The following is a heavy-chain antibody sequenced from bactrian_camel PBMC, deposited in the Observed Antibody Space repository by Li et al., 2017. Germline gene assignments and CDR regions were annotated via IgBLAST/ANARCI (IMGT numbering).Heavy chain of an antibody. CDR2: IYTGGGST. CDR1: RNSKRRHC. J-gene: IGHJ4*01. Sequence: QLVESGGGSAQAGGSLRVSCSASRNSKRRHCMGWFRQPIGQEREGVAAIYTGGGSTWYADSVKGRFTISRDNAKNTLYLRMNNLQLDDTAQYYCAPVTAGPPVNDPRLCGAFARWGQGTQVTVS. V-gene: IGHV3S28*01. CDR3: APVTAGPPVNDPRLCGAFAR. D-gene: IGHD1*01.